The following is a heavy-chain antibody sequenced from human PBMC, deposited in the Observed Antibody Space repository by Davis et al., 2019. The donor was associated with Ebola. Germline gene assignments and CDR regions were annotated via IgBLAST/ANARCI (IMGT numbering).Heavy chain of an antibody. J-gene: IGHJ4*02. D-gene: IGHD3-22*01. CDR1: GGTFSSYT. CDR3: ARGGTHDNSGYQGFEY. Sequence: SVKVSCKASGGTFSSYTISWVRQAPGQGLEWMGRIIPILGIANYAQKFQGRVTITADKSTSTAYMEVGSLKSDDTAVYYCARGGTHDNSGYQGFEYWGQGTLVTVSS. CDR2: IIPILGIA. V-gene: IGHV1-69*02.